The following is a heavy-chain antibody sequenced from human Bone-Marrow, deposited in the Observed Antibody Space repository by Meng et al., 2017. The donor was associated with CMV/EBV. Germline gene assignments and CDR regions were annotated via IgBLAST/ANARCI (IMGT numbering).Heavy chain of an antibody. CDR2: VYNSEYT. V-gene: IGHV4-59*01. CDR1: GGSISNYY. Sequence: SETLSLTCTVSGGSISNYYWNWIRQPPGKGLEWIGYVYNSEYTNYNPSLKSRVTISADTSKNQFSLKLSSVTAADTAVYYCVRDYSGSSYNLFDPWGQGTLVTVSS. J-gene: IGHJ5*02. D-gene: IGHD3-10*01. CDR3: VRDYSGSSYNLFDP.